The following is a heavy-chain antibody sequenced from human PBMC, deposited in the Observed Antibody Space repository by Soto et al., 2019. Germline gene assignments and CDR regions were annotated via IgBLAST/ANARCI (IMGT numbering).Heavy chain of an antibody. J-gene: IGHJ5*02. CDR1: GYTFTSYG. Sequence: ASVKVSCKASGYTFTSYGISWVRQAPGQGLEWMGWISAYNGSTNYAQKLQGRVTMTTDTSTSTAYMELRSLRSDDTAVYYCARDRVGDYVGTPFDPWGQGTLVTVSS. V-gene: IGHV1-18*01. CDR2: ISAYNGST. CDR3: ARDRVGDYVGTPFDP. D-gene: IGHD4-17*01.